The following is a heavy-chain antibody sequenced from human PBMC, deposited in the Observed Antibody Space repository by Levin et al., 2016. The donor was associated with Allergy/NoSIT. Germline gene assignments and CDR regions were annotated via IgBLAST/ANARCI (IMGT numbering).Heavy chain of an antibody. V-gene: IGHV3-30*18. CDR3: AKGKEKLRLGYYYYYGMDV. CDR1: GFSFSSYD. CDR2: MSYDGSYK. J-gene: IGHJ6*02. Sequence: GGSLRLSCAASGFSFSSYDMYWVRQAPGKGLEWVAVMSYDGSYKYYADSVKGRFTISRDNSKNTLYLQMNSLRAEDTAVYYCAKGKEKLRLGYYYYYGMDVWGQGTTVTVSS. D-gene: IGHD5-12*01.